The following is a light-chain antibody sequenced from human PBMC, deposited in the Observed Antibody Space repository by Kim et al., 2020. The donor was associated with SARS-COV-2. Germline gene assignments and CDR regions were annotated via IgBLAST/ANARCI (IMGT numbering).Light chain of an antibody. Sequence: EIVLTQFPATLSLSPGERATLSCRASQSVSTYLAWYQQKRGQAPRLLIYDASNRVTGIPARFSGSGSGTDFTLTISSLEPEDFAVYFCPHRCARSRHFGPGTKVDSK. CDR2: DAS. J-gene: IGKJ1*01. CDR1: QSVSTY. V-gene: IGKV3-11*01. CDR3: PHRCARSRH.